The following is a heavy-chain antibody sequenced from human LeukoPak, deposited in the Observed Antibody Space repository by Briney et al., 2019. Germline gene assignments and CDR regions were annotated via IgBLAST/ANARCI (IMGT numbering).Heavy chain of an antibody. Sequence: PGGSLRLSCAASGFTVSYNYMTWVRQAPGKGLEWVSVIYSGGSTYYADSVKSRFTISRDNSKNTLYLQMNSLRAEDTAVYYCAKTYYYDSSGYSPHFDYWGQGTLVTVSS. V-gene: IGHV3-53*01. CDR1: GFTVSYNY. D-gene: IGHD3-22*01. CDR2: IYSGGST. CDR3: AKTYYYDSSGYSPHFDY. J-gene: IGHJ4*02.